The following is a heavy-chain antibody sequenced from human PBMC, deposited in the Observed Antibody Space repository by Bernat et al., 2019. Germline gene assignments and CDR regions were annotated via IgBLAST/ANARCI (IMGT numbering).Heavy chain of an antibody. CDR2: IYSGGST. CDR3: GRERRPDI. Sequence: EGQRGEAGGGGVQPGGSLRLSCAASGFTVNTNYMSWVRQAPGRGLEWVSVIYSGGSTYYADSVKGRFTISRDISKNTLYLQMNSLRAEDTAVYYCGRERRPDIWGQGTMVTVSS. J-gene: IGHJ3*02. D-gene: IGHD6-6*01. V-gene: IGHV3-66*02. CDR1: GFTVNTNY.